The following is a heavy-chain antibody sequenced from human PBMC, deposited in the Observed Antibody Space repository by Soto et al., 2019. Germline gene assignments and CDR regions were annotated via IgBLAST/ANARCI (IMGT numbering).Heavy chain of an antibody. CDR2: IIPIFGTA. CDR3: ARNFGSSPYYYYYCGMDV. D-gene: IGHD6-13*01. Sequence: SVKVSCKASGGTFSSYAISWVRQAPGQGLEWMGGIIPIFGTANYAQKFQGRVTITADESTSTAYMELSSLRSEDTAVYYCARNFGSSPYYYYYCGMDVWGQGTTVTVSS. V-gene: IGHV1-69*13. CDR1: GGTFSSYA. J-gene: IGHJ6*02.